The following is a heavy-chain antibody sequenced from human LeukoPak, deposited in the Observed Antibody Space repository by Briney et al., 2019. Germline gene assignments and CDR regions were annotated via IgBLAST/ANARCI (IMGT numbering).Heavy chain of an antibody. Sequence: SETLSLTCAVYGGSFSGYYWSWIRQPPGKGLEWIGEINHSGSTNYNPSLKSRVTISVDTSENQFSLKLSSVTAADTAVYYCARDGVPAGMDVWGQGTTVTVSS. V-gene: IGHV4-34*01. J-gene: IGHJ6*02. D-gene: IGHD2-2*01. CDR2: INHSGST. CDR1: GGSFSGYY. CDR3: ARDGVPAGMDV.